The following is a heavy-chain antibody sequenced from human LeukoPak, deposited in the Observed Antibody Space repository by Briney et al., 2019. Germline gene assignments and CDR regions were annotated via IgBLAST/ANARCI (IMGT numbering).Heavy chain of an antibody. CDR1: GYTLTELS. CDR3: ATAKYYYDSSGYGHNFDY. D-gene: IGHD3-22*01. V-gene: IGHV1-24*01. CDR2: FDPEDGET. J-gene: IGHJ4*02. Sequence: ASVKVSCKVSGYTLTELSMHWVRQAPGKGLEWMGGFDPEDGETIYAQKFQGRVTMTEDTSTDTAYMELSSLRSEDTAVYYCATAKYYYDSSGYGHNFDYWGQGTLVTVSS.